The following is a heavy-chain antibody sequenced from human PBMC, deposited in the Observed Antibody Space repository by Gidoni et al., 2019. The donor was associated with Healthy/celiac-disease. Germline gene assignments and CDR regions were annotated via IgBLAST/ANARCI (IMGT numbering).Heavy chain of an antibody. J-gene: IGHJ6*02. CDR3: ARYFPLVTSLPLDYYGMDV. D-gene: IGHD2-21*02. Sequence: EVQLVEYGGGLVQPGGSPRLSRPAAGVSLSSYSMSRVRQAPGTGLAWVSYISSSSSTICYADSVKGRFTISRDIAKNSLYLQISSLRAEDTAVYYCARYFPLVTSLPLDYYGMDVWGQGTTVTVSS. CDR1: GVSLSSYS. CDR2: ISSSSSTI. V-gene: IGHV3-48*01.